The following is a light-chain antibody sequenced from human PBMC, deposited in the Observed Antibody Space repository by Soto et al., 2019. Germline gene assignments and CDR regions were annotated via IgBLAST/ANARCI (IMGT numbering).Light chain of an antibody. CDR1: SGHSSYA. V-gene: IGLV4-69*01. J-gene: IGLJ2*01. CDR2: LNSDGSH. CDR3: QTWGAGIQAV. Sequence: QSVLTQSPSASASLGASVKLTCTLSSGHSSYAIAWHQQQPEKGPRYLMKLNSDGSHTKGDGIPDRFSGSSSGAERYLTISRLQSEDEADYYCQTWGAGIQAVFGGGTKLTVL.